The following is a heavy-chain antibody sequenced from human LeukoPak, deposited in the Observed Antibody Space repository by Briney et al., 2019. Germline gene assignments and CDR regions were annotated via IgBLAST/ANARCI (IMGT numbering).Heavy chain of an antibody. D-gene: IGHD3-9*01. V-gene: IGHV4-59*01. CDR2: VYSSGST. J-gene: IGHJ4*02. Sequence: KASETLSLTCSVSGGSITGYYGSWIRQPPGKGLEWIGYVYSSGSTNYLSSLKSRVTMSIDMSKNQFSLRLTAVTAADTAFYYCARAISATFFDYWGQGTLVTVSS. CDR1: GGSITGYY. CDR3: ARAISATFFDY.